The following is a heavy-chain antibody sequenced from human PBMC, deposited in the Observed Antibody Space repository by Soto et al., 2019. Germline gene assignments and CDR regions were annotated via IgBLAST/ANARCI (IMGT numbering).Heavy chain of an antibody. Sequence: QVQLVQSGPEVKKPGASVKVSCKASGYTFPNYGISWVRQAPGQGLEWMGWIIPYNGNTNSAQKFQGRFTMTTETSTSTAFMELSSLRSDDTAVYYCARKREVWEDFDYWGQGTLVTVSS. V-gene: IGHV1-18*01. J-gene: IGHJ4*02. CDR3: ARKREVWEDFDY. CDR2: IIPYNGNT. D-gene: IGHD1-26*01. CDR1: GYTFPNYG.